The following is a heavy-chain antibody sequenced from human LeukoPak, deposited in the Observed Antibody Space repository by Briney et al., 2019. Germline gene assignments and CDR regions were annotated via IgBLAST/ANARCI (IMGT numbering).Heavy chain of an antibody. D-gene: IGHD2-21*02. J-gene: IGHJ6*03. CDR2: INPNSGGT. CDR1: GYTFTGYY. V-gene: IGHV1-2*02. Sequence: ASVKVSCKASGYTFTGYYMHWVRQAPGQGLEWMGWINPNSGGTNYAQKFQGRVTITTDESTSTAYMELSSLRSEDTAVYYCARGDDYYYMDVWGKGTTVTVSS. CDR3: ARGDDYYYMDV.